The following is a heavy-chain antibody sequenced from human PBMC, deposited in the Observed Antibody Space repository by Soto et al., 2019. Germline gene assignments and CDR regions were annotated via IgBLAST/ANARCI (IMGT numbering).Heavy chain of an antibody. Sequence: RRLSCAASGFNFNNYWMSWVRQAPGKGLEWVSYISSSSSTIYYADSVKGRFTISRDNAKNSLYLQMNSLRDEDTAVYYCARDVLYYYGMDVWGHGTTVTVSS. J-gene: IGHJ6*02. V-gene: IGHV3-48*02. CDR1: GFNFNNYW. CDR2: ISSSSSTI. D-gene: IGHD3-3*01. CDR3: ARDVLYYYGMDV.